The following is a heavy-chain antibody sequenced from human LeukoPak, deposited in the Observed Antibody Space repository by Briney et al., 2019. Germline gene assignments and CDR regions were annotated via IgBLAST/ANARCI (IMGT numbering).Heavy chain of an antibody. J-gene: IGHJ3*02. Sequence: PSETLSLTCTVSGGSISSYFWSWIRPPPGKGLEWIGYVYYSGSTNYNPSLKSRVTISVDTSKKQFSLTLSSATAADTAVYYCARVLDLSKRGLDAFDIWGQGTMVTVSS. CDR1: GGSISSYF. CDR2: VYYSGST. D-gene: IGHD3-16*01. V-gene: IGHV4-59*01. CDR3: ARVLDLSKRGLDAFDI.